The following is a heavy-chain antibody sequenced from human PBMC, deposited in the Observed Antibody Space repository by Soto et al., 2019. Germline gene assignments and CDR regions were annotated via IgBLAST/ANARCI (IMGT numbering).Heavy chain of an antibody. V-gene: IGHV4-34*01. D-gene: IGHD6-19*01. CDR2: INHSGST. J-gene: IGHJ6*02. CDR1: GGSFSGYY. Sequence: SETLSLTCAVYGGSFSGYYWSWIRQPPGKGLEWIGEINHSGSTNYNPSLKSRGTISVDTSKNQFSLKLSSVTAADTAVYYSARGGGGGSGWSYYYYYGMDVWGQGTTVTVSS. CDR3: ARGGGGGSGWSYYYYYGMDV.